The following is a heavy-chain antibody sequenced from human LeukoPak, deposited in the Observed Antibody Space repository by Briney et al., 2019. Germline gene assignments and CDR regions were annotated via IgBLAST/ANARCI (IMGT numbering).Heavy chain of an antibody. CDR1: GFTFSSYS. J-gene: IGHJ4*02. V-gene: IGHV3-21*01. Sequence: GGSLRLSCAASGFTFSSYSMNWVRQAPGKGLEWVSSISSSSSYIYYADSAKGRFTISRDNAKNSLYLQMNSLRAEDTAVYYCARDLGLYCSSTSCRGYWGQGTLVTVSS. D-gene: IGHD2-2*01. CDR2: ISSSSSYI. CDR3: ARDLGLYCSSTSCRGY.